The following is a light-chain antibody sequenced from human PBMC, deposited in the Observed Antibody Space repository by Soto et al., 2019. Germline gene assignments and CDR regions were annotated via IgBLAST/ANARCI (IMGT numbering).Light chain of an antibody. J-gene: IGLJ1*01. CDR2: EVS. CDR3: SSYTSSSTLLV. V-gene: IGLV2-14*01. Sequence: QSALTQPASVSGSPGQSLTISCTGTSSDIGVYNYVSWYQQHPGKAPKLMIHEVSNRPSGVSNRFSGSRSGNTASLTISGLQAEDEADYYCSSYTSSSTLLVFGTGTKLTVL. CDR1: SSDIGVYNY.